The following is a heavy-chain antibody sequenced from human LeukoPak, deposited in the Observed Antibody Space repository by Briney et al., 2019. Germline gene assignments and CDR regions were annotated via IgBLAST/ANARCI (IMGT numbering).Heavy chain of an antibody. CDR3: ARAGISGRPPDY. D-gene: IGHD6-6*01. V-gene: IGHV3-74*01. J-gene: IGHJ4*02. CDR2: INSDESST. CDR1: GFTFSSYW. Sequence: GGSLRLSCAASGFTFSSYWMHWVRQVPGKGLVWVSRINSDESSTSYADSVKGRFTISRDNAKNTLYLQMNSLRAEDTAVYYCARAGISGRPPDYWGQGALVTVSS.